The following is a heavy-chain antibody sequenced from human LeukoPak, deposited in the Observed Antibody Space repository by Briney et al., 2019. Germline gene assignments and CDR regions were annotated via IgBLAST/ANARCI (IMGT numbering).Heavy chain of an antibody. CDR3: ARDPSRISVAGFCDY. D-gene: IGHD6-19*01. CDR2: ISYDGSIK. CDR1: GFTLSTYA. V-gene: IGHV3-30-3*01. Sequence: GGSLRLSCAASGFTLSTYAMHWVRQAPGKGLEWMAAISYDGSIKYYADSVKGRFTISRDNSKNTLSLQMNSLRADDTAVYFCARDPSRISVAGFCDYWGQGTLVTVSS. J-gene: IGHJ4*02.